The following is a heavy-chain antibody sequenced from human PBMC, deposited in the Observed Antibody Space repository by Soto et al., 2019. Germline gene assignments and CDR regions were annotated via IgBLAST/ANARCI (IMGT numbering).Heavy chain of an antibody. CDR3: AREGSCYNF. V-gene: IGHV1-69*13. D-gene: IGHD5-12*01. CDR2: IVPVFGRP. J-gene: IGHJ4*02. Sequence: ASVKVSCKASGGSFSNFGISWVRQAPGQGLEWMGGIVPVFGRPNYAQRFRGRLTITADESTSTGYMELISLRSDDTAVYYCAREGSCYNFWGQGTLVTVSS. CDR1: GGSFSNFG.